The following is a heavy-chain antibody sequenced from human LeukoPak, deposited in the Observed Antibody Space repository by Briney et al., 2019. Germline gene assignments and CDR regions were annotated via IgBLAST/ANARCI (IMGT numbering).Heavy chain of an antibody. CDR2: INSDGSST. J-gene: IGHJ6*03. CDR1: GFTFSSYW. Sequence: GGSLRLSCAASGFTFSSYWMHWVRQAPGKGLVWVSRINSDGSSTSYADSVKGRFTISIDNAKNTLYLQMNSLRAEDTAVYYCARVATEYTQWLVRYYYYYMDVWGKGTTVTVSS. D-gene: IGHD6-19*01. V-gene: IGHV3-74*01. CDR3: ARVATEYTQWLVRYYYYYMDV.